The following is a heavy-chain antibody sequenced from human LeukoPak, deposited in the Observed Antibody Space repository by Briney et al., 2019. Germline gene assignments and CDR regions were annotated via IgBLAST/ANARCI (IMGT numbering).Heavy chain of an antibody. CDR3: AKDSGPWGYCTTTSCYFAY. D-gene: IGHD2-2*01. CDR1: GFMSDDYG. Sequence: GGSLRLSCAASGFMSDDYGMSWVRQAPGQGLEWVSAISGSGGTRYYADSVKGRFAISRDNSKNTLYRQMNSLRAADSAVYYCAKDSGPWGYCTTTSCYFAYWGRGALVTVSS. V-gene: IGHV3-23*01. CDR2: ISGSGGTR. J-gene: IGHJ4*02.